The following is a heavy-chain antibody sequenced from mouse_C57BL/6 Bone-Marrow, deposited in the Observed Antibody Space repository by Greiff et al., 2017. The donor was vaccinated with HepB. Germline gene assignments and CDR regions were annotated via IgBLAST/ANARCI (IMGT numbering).Heavy chain of an antibody. V-gene: IGHV5-6*01. CDR1: GFTFSSYG. J-gene: IGHJ2*01. Sequence: EVQLVESGGDLVKPGGSLKLSCAASGFTFSSYGMSWVRQTPDKRLEWVATISSGGSYTYYPDSVKGRFTITRDNAKNTLYLQLSSLKSEDTAMYYGARGGGGDYWGQGTTLTVSS. CDR3: ARGGGGDY. CDR2: ISSGGSYT.